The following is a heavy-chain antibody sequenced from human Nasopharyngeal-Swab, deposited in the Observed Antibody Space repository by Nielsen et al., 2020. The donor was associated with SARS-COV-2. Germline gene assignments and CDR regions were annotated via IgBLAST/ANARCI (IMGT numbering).Heavy chain of an antibody. V-gene: IGHV3-33*01. Sequence: GGSLRLSCAASGFTFSSYGMHWVRQAPGKGVEWVAVTWYDGSNKYYADSVKGRFTISRDNSKNTLYLQMNSLRAEDTAVYYCARDLGVYAILHYMDVWGKGTTVTVSS. D-gene: IGHD2-8*02. CDR1: GFTFSSYG. CDR3: ARDLGVYAILHYMDV. CDR2: TWYDGSNK. J-gene: IGHJ6*03.